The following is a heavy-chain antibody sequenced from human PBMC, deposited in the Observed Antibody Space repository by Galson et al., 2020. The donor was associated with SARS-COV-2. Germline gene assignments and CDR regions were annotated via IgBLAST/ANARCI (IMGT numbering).Heavy chain of an antibody. CDR2: MFPGDFDI. D-gene: IGHD1-26*01. Sequence: GESLKISCKGSGYTFITYWIGWVRQMPGKGLEWMGIMFPGDFDIRYSPSFQGQVTISVDESFDIAYLQWSSLKASDSAIYYCARAPSGTISPYHFDTWGQGTLVTVSS. CDR3: ARAPSGTISPYHFDT. V-gene: IGHV5-51*01. CDR1: GYTFITYW. J-gene: IGHJ4*02.